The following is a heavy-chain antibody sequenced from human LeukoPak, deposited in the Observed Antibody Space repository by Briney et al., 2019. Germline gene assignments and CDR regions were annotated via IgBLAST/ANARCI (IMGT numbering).Heavy chain of an antibody. Sequence: ASVTVSFKVSGYTLTELSMHWVRQAPGKGLEWMGGFDPEDGETIYAQKFQGRVTMTEDTSTDTAYMELSSLRSEDTAVYYCATVSYDSSGYYYTGRAYYFDYWGQGTLVTVSS. CDR3: ATVSYDSSGYYYTGRAYYFDY. J-gene: IGHJ4*02. CDR2: FDPEDGET. CDR1: GYTLTELS. V-gene: IGHV1-24*01. D-gene: IGHD3-22*01.